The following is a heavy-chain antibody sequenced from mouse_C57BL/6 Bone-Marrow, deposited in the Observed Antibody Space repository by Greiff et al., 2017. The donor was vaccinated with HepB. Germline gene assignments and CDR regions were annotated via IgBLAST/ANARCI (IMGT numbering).Heavy chain of an antibody. CDR2: IWTGGGT. CDR3: AGNFDDGYCWYFDV. Sequence: VQLQESGPGLVAPSQRLSITCTVSGFSFTSYAISWVRQPPGKGLEWLGVIWTGGGTNYNSALKSRLSISKDNSKSQVFLKMNSLQADDTARYYCAGNFDDGYCWYFDVWGTGTTVTVSS. J-gene: IGHJ1*03. CDR1: GFSFTSYA. D-gene: IGHD2-3*01. V-gene: IGHV2-9-1*01.